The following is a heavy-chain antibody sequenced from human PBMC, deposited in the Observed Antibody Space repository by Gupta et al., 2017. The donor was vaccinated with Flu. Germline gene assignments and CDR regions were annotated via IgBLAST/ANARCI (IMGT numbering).Heavy chain of an antibody. CDR2: ISAYNGNT. D-gene: IGHD3-22*01. J-gene: IGHJ3*02. CDR1: GYTFTSYG. Sequence: QVQLVQSGAEVKKPGASVKVSCKASGYTFTSYGISWVRQAPGQGLEWMGWISAYNGNTNYAQKLQGRVTMTTDTSTSTAYMELRSLRSDDTAVYYCAREREGGDSSGYPPYDAFDIWGQGTMVTVSS. V-gene: IGHV1-18*01. CDR3: AREREGGDSSGYPPYDAFDI.